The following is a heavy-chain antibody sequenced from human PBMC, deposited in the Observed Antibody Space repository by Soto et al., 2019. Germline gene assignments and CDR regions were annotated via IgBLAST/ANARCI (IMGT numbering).Heavy chain of an antibody. CDR1: GGSISSYY. CDR2: IYYSGST. V-gene: IGHV4-59*01. D-gene: IGHD3-22*01. J-gene: IGHJ4*02. CDR3: ARDPGSSGYYFSFDY. Sequence: PSETLSLTCTVSGGSISSYYWSWIRQPPGKGLEWIGYIYYSGSTNYNPSLKSRVTISVDTSKNQSSLKLSSVTAADTAVYYCARDPGSSGYYFSFDYWGQGTLVTVSS.